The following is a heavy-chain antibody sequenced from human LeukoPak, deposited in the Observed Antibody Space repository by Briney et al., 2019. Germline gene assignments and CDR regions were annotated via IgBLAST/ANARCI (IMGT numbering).Heavy chain of an antibody. J-gene: IGHJ4*02. V-gene: IGHV3-53*01. CDR1: GLSVRGSY. CDR3: TRDLTGTTWSENDY. D-gene: IGHD6-13*01. CDR2: IYSGDRT. Sequence: PGGSLRLSCVASGLSVRGSYVSWVRQAPGKGLEWVSVIYSGDRTYYADSVKGRFTISRDTSKNTLYLQMNNLRADDTAMYYCTRDLTGTTWSENDYWGQGTLVTVSS.